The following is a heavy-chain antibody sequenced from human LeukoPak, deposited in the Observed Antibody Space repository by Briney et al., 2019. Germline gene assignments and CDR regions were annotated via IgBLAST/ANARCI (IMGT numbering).Heavy chain of an antibody. Sequence: SVKVSCKASGGTFSSYGISWVRQAPGQGLEWMGRIIPIFGTANYAQKFQGRVTITTDESTSTAYMELRSLRSDDTAVYYCARSGADYGGNSADYWGQGTLVTVSS. J-gene: IGHJ4*02. CDR2: IIPIFGTA. V-gene: IGHV1-69*05. D-gene: IGHD4-23*01. CDR1: GGTFSSYG. CDR3: ARSGADYGGNSADY.